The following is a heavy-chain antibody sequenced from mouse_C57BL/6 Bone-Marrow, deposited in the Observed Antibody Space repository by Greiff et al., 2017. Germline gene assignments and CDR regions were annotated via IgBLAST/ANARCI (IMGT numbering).Heavy chain of an antibody. V-gene: IGHV1-72*01. CDR2: IDPNSGGT. CDR1: GYTFTSYW. CDR3: ARRASSGYGFAY. D-gene: IGHD3-2*02. J-gene: IGHJ3*01. Sequence: QVQLQQPGAELVKPGASVKLSCKASGYTFTSYWMHWVKQRPGRGLEWIGRIDPNSGGTKYNEKFKSKATLTVDKPSSTAYTQLSSLKSEDSSVYYCARRASSGYGFAYWGQGTLVTVSA.